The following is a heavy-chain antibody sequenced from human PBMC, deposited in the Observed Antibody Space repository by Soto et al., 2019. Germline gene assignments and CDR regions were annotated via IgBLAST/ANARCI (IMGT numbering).Heavy chain of an antibody. CDR1: GAAISGFY. Sequence: SETLSLTCTVSGAAISGFYWSWIRKSAGKGLEWIGRIYATGTTGYNPSLKSRVMMSVDTSKKQFSLKLRSVTAADTAVYYCVRDGTKTLRDWFDPWGQGISVTVSS. J-gene: IGHJ5*02. CDR3: VRDGTKTLRDWFDP. V-gene: IGHV4-4*07. CDR2: IYATGTT. D-gene: IGHD1-1*01.